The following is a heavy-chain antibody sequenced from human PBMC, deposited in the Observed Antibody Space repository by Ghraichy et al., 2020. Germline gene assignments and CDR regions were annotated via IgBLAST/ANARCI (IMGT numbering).Heavy chain of an antibody. V-gene: IGHV3-11*06. CDR2: ISSSSSYT. CDR3: ARDTRRGGYGDWIDAFDI. D-gene: IGHD4-17*01. J-gene: IGHJ3*02. Sequence: GGSLRLSCAASGFTFSDYYMSWIRQAPGKGLEWVSYISSSSSYTNYADSVKGRFTISRDNAKNSLYLQMNSLRAEDTAVYYCARDTRRGGYGDWIDAFDIWGQGTMVTVSS. CDR1: GFTFSDYY.